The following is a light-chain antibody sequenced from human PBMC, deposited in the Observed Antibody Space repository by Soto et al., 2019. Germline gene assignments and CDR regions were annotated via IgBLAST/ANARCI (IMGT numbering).Light chain of an antibody. J-gene: IGKJ5*01. CDR1: QTVSSY. CDR3: QQSFTTPS. V-gene: IGKV1-39*01. Sequence: DIHMTQSPSSLSASVGDRVNITCRASQTVSSYLNWYQQKPGTVPKLLIYATSNLQSGVPSRFSGRGFGTDFTLTISSLQPEDFATYYCQQSFTTPSFGQGTRLEIK. CDR2: ATS.